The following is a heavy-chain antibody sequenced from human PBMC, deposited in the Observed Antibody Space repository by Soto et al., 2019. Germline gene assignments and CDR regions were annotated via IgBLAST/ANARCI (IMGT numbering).Heavy chain of an antibody. CDR1: GDTFGRNA. J-gene: IGHJ4*02. CDR3: RKDGDSADYGY. CDR2: IIPMFPTT. Sequence: QVHLVQSGPEVKRPGSSVKVSCKASGDTFGRNAIHWVRQAPGQGLEWMGGIIPMFPTTNYAQKFKGRLTIYADKSTVTAYMEMTSLRSEDTAVYYCRKDGDSADYGYWGQGTLVTVAS. D-gene: IGHD2-21*01. V-gene: IGHV1-69*06.